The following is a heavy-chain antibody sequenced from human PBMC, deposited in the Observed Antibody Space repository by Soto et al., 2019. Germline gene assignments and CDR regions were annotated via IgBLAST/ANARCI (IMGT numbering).Heavy chain of an antibody. Sequence: GALRLSCAASGVTFSSYAMSWVRQAPGKGLEWVSAISGSGGSTYYADSVKGRFTISRDNSKNTLYLQMNSLRAEDTAVYYCAARLGIAAALGYWGPAPLVTVSS. CDR2: ISGSGGST. D-gene: IGHD6-13*01. CDR3: AARLGIAAALGY. V-gene: IGHV3-23*01. CDR1: GVTFSSYA. J-gene: IGHJ4*02.